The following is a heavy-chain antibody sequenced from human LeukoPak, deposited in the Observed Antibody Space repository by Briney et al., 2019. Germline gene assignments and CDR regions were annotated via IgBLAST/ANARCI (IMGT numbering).Heavy chain of an antibody. CDR2: TYYSGST. V-gene: IGHV4-39*02. D-gene: IGHD3-10*01. CDR3: ARDPLAMVRGVIR. J-gene: IGHJ4*02. CDR1: GGSISSRSYY. Sequence: SETLSLTCTVSGGSISSRSYYWGWIRQPPGKGLEWIGSTYYSGSTYYNPSLKSRVTISVDTSKNQFSLKLSSVTAADTAVYYCARDPLAMVRGVIRWGQGTLVTASS.